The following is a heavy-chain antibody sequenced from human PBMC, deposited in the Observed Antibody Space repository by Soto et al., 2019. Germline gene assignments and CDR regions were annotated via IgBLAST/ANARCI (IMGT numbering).Heavy chain of an antibody. V-gene: IGHV1-69*13. CDR2: IIPIFGTA. CDR3: PRPPYYDDCSGYSDYYYGMYV. D-gene: IGHD3-22*01. CDR1: GGTFSSYA. Sequence: ASVNVSCKASGGTFSSYAISWVRQAPGQGLEWMGGIIPIFGTANYAHKFQGRVTITADEYTSTAYMERISLRSEDTAVYSCPRPPYYDDCSGYSDYYYGMYVWGQGTTVTVSS. J-gene: IGHJ6*02.